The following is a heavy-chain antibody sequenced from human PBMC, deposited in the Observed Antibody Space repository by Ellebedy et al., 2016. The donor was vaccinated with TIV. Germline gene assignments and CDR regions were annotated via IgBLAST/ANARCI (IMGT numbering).Heavy chain of an antibody. V-gene: IGHV3-48*02. CDR3: ARDSAIQYDH. CDR2: ISGTGAI. CDR1: GFTFGLYN. D-gene: IGHD3-10*01. Sequence: PGGSLRLSCAASGFTFGLYNMNWVRQALGKGLEWVSFISGTGAIFQADSVKGRFTISRDNASNSLYLQMNRLREEDTAFYYCARDSAIQYDHWGQGTQVTVSS. J-gene: IGHJ4*02.